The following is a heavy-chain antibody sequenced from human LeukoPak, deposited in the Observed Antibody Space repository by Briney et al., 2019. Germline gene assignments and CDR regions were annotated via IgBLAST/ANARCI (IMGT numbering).Heavy chain of an antibody. CDR2: IDHTGTT. D-gene: IGHD4-11*01. V-gene: IGHV4-59*01. J-gene: IGHJ6*03. CDR3: ARGRVSSSTYYSTYYYYFYMDV. CDR1: GDSISIYY. Sequence: SETLSLTCSVSGDSISIYYWTWIRQPPGKGLEWSGYIDHTGTTSYNPSLNSRVTISRDTSKNHFSLDLTSVTAADTAVYFCARGRVSSSTYYSTYYYYFYMDVWGKGTTVIVSS.